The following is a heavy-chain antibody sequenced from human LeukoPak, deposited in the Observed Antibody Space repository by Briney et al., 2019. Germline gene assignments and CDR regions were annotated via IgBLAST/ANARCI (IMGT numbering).Heavy chain of an antibody. CDR2: ISGSGSST. D-gene: IGHD7-27*01. CDR1: GFTFSSYA. Sequence: TGGSLRISCAASGFTFSSYAMSWVRQAPGKGLEWVSAISGSGSSTYYADSVKGRFTISRDNSKNTLYLQMNSLRAEDTAVYYCATAEFNWEGAFDIWGQGTMVTVSS. CDR3: ATAEFNWEGAFDI. J-gene: IGHJ3*02. V-gene: IGHV3-23*01.